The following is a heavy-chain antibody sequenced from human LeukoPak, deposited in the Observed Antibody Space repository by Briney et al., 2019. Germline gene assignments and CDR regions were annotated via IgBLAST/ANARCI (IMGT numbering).Heavy chain of an antibody. CDR3: AREEKDYYGSGSYSSGFDY. CDR2: IRYDGSKK. Sequence: GGSLRLSCAASGFTFSNYGMHWVRQAPGKGLEWVAFIRYDGSKKYYADSVKGRFTISRDNSKNTLYLQMNSLRAEDTAVYYCAREEKDYYGSGSYSSGFDYWGQGTLVTVSS. D-gene: IGHD3-10*01. V-gene: IGHV3-30*02. J-gene: IGHJ4*02. CDR1: GFTFSNYG.